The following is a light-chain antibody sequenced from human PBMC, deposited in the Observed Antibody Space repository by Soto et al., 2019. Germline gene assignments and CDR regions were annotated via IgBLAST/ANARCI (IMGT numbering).Light chain of an antibody. Sequence: EIVLTQSPGTLSLSPGERATVSCRASQSVSSSYLAWYQQKPGQAPRLLIYGASSRATGIPDRFSGSGSGTDFTLSISRLEPEDFAVYYCQQYGSSPWTFGQATKVEIK. CDR1: QSVSSSY. J-gene: IGKJ1*01. CDR2: GAS. V-gene: IGKV3-20*01. CDR3: QQYGSSPWT.